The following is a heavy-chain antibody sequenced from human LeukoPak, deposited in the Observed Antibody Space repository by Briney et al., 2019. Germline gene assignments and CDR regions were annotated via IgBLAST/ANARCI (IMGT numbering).Heavy chain of an antibody. Sequence: SETLSLTCTVSGASISSYYWSWIRQPPGKGLEWIGYIYYSGSTNYNPSLKSRVTISVDTSKNQFSLKLSSVTAADTAVYYCARQAYSNGPYFDYWGQGTLVTVSS. J-gene: IGHJ4*02. D-gene: IGHD2-15*01. CDR3: ARQAYSNGPYFDY. CDR1: GASISSYY. V-gene: IGHV4-59*08. CDR2: IYYSGST.